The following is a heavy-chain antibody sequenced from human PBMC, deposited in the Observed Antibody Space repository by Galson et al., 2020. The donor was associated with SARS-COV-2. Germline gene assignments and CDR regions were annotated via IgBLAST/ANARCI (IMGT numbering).Heavy chain of an antibody. J-gene: IGHJ4*02. V-gene: IGHV4-59*01. CDR3: ARVLTTERELPAFDS. D-gene: IGHD1-7*01. Sequence: KASETLYLTCTVSGASITNYYWSWIRQSPGKGLQWIGYIFYIGSTNYNPSLRSRVTISLDTSKNQLSLRLRSVTAADTAVYYCARVLTTERELPAFDSWGQGTLVTVSS. CDR2: IFYIGST. CDR1: GASITNYY.